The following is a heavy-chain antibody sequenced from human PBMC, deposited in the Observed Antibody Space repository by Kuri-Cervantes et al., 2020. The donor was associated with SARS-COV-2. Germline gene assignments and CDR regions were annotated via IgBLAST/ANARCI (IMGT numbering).Heavy chain of an antibody. V-gene: IGHV1-2*02. Sequence: GGSLRLSCKASGYTFTSYDINWVRQATGQGLEWMGWINPNGGGTNYAQKFQGRVTMTRDTSISTAHMELSRLRSDDTAVYYCARDSAGLYSSSSWNWFDPWGQGTLVTVSS. CDR2: INPNGGGT. CDR3: ARDSAGLYSSSSWNWFDP. CDR1: GYTFTSYD. J-gene: IGHJ5*02. D-gene: IGHD6-6*01.